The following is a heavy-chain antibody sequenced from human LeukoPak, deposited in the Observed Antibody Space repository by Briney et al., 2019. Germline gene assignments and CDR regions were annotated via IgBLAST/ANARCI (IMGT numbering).Heavy chain of an antibody. V-gene: IGHV1-46*01. CDR1: GYTFTSYY. CDR3: ARVLKGSLGGSGWGSYYYYGMDV. J-gene: IGHJ6*02. D-gene: IGHD6-19*01. CDR2: INPSGGST. Sequence: ASVKVSCKASGYTFTSYYMHWVRQAPGQGLEWVGIINPSGGSTSYAQKFQGRVTMTRDTSTSTVYMELSSLRSEDTAVYYCARVLKGSLGGSGWGSYYYYGMDVWGQGTTVTVSS.